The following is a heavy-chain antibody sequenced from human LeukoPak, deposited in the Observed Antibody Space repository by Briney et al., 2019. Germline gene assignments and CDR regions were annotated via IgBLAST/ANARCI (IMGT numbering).Heavy chain of an antibody. CDR1: GDSVTSYY. CDR3: ARGGYCSGGSCYSGAFFDY. CDR2: MYYSGST. Sequence: SETLSLTCSVSGDSVTSYYWSWIRQPPGKGLEWIGHMYYSGSTNYNPSLKSRITISVDTSKNQFSLKLSSVTAADTAVHYCARGGYCSGGSCYSGAFFDYWGQGTVVTVSS. D-gene: IGHD2-15*01. J-gene: IGHJ4*02. V-gene: IGHV4-59*02.